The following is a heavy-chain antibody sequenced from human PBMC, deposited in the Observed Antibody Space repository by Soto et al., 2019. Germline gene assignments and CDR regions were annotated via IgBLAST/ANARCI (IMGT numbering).Heavy chain of an antibody. CDR2: IIPIFGTT. Sequence: SVKVSCKASGGTFNTYTFSWVRQAPGQGLEWMGSIIPIFGTTHYAQSFRGRLSITADQSSTTTYMELRSLTSHDTALYYCARIPRYSFPTSDPLDNWGQGTLVTVSS. CDR3: ARIPRYSFPTSDPLDN. CDR1: GGTFNTYT. V-gene: IGHV1-69*13. D-gene: IGHD1-26*01. J-gene: IGHJ1*01.